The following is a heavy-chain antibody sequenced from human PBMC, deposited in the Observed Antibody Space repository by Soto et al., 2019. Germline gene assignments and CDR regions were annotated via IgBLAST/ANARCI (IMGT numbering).Heavy chain of an antibody. CDR3: ARGLSRRYSDY. CDR1: GYTFTSYA. Sequence: DSAKVSCKDSGYTFTSYAMHWVRQAPGHRLEWMGWINAGNGNTKYSQKFQGRVTITSDTSASTDSMELSSLSYEDTAVYYCARGLSRRYSDYWGQGTLVTV. J-gene: IGHJ4*02. CDR2: INAGNGNT. V-gene: IGHV1-3*01. D-gene: IGHD2-15*01.